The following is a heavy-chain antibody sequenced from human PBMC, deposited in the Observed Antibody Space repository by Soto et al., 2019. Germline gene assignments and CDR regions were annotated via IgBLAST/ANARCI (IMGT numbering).Heavy chain of an antibody. D-gene: IGHD3-16*02. CDR2: ISYDGSNK. CDR1: GFTFSSYG. CDR3: AKVSVNHYSDY. V-gene: IGHV3-30*18. J-gene: IGHJ4*02. Sequence: PGGSLRLSCAASGFTFSSYGMHWVRQAPGKGLEWVAVISYDGSNKYYADSVKGRFTISRDNSKNTLYLQMNSLRAEDTAVYYCAKVSVNHYSDYWGQGTLVTVS.